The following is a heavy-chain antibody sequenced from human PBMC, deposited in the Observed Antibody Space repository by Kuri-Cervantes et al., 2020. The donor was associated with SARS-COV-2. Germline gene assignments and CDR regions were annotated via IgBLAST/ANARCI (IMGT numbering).Heavy chain of an antibody. V-gene: IGHV3-30*02. CDR1: GFTFSSYG. Sequence: GESLKISCAASGFTFSSYGMHWVRQAPGKGLEWVAFIRYDGSNKYYADSVKGRFTISRDNAKNSLYLQMNSLRAEDTAVYYCAREGETWGQGTLVTVSS. CDR2: IRYDGSNK. CDR3: AREGET. D-gene: IGHD2-21*01. J-gene: IGHJ5*02.